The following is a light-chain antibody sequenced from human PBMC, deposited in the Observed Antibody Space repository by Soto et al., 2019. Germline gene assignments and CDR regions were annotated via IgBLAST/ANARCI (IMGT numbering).Light chain of an antibody. J-gene: IGLJ3*02. CDR1: SGHSSYA. V-gene: IGLV4-69*01. CDR2: VSSDGSH. Sequence: QLVLTQSPSASASLGASVKLTCTLSSGHSSYAIAWHQQQPERGPRYLMKVSSDGSHSKGDGIPDRFSGSSSGAERYLTISSLQSEDEAVYYCQTWGTGIRVFGGGTKLTVL. CDR3: QTWGTGIRV.